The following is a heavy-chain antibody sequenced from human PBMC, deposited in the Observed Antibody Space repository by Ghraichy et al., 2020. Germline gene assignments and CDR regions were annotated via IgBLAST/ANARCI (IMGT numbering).Heavy chain of an antibody. J-gene: IGHJ6*03. D-gene: IGHD2-15*01. CDR2: IYYSGST. V-gene: IGHV4-59*01. CDR1: GGSISSYY. CDR3: ARSEVVVVDPNYYYYMDV. Sequence: SETLSLTCTVSGGSISSYYWSWIRQPPGKGLEWIGYIYYSGSTNYNPSLKSRVTISVDTSKNQFSLKLSSVTAADTAVYYCARSEVVVVDPNYYYYMDVWGKGTTVTVSS.